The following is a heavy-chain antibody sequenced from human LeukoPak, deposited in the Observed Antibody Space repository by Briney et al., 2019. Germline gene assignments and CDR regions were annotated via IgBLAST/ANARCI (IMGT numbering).Heavy chain of an antibody. J-gene: IGHJ5*02. Sequence: SETLSLACTVSGYSISSGYNWGWFRQPPGTGLEWIGDIHHSGNTNYTPSLRSRVTMSADTSKNQFSLKLSSVTAADTALYYCARRVRAGDLDWFDPWGQGTLVTVSS. CDR1: GYSISSGYN. CDR3: ARRVRAGDLDWFDP. CDR2: IHHSGNT. V-gene: IGHV4-38-2*02. D-gene: IGHD3-16*01.